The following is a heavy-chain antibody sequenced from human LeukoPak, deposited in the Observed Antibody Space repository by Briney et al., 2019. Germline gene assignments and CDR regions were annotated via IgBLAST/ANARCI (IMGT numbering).Heavy chain of an antibody. D-gene: IGHD2/OR15-2a*01. Sequence: PSETLSLTCTVSGSSISSGYYWGWIRQPPGKGLEWIGSIYHSGSTNYNPSLKSRVTMSLDTSTSQFSLKLNSVTAADTAIYFCARSSTSSLGRAFWGQGTMVTVSS. V-gene: IGHV4-38-2*02. CDR2: IYHSGST. J-gene: IGHJ3*01. CDR1: GSSISSGYY. CDR3: ARSSTSSLGRAF.